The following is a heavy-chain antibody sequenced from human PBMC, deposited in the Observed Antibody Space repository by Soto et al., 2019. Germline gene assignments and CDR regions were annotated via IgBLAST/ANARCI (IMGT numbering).Heavy chain of an antibody. V-gene: IGHV3-66*01. CDR2: IYSGGST. CDR3: AREDGERLFDL. Sequence: EVQLVESGGGLVQPGGSLRLSCTASGFTVSSNYVSWVRQAPGKGLEWVSVIYSGGSTYYADSVKGRFTISRDNSKNTLYLQMNSLRAEDTAVYYCAREDGERLFDLWGRGTLVTVSS. CDR1: GFTVSSNY. J-gene: IGHJ2*01. D-gene: IGHD4-17*01.